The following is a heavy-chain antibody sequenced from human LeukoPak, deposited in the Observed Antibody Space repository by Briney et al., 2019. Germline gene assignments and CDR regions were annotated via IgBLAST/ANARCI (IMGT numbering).Heavy chain of an antibody. J-gene: IGHJ6*02. V-gene: IGHV3-66*01. Sequence: GGSLRLSCTASGFTFGDYAMSWVRQAPGKGLEWVSVIYSGGSTYYADSVKGRFTISRDNSKNTLYLQMNSLRAEDTAVYYCARDRIDYIVDYYGMDVWGQGTTVTVSS. D-gene: IGHD4-11*01. CDR1: GFTFGDYA. CDR3: ARDRIDYIVDYYGMDV. CDR2: IYSGGST.